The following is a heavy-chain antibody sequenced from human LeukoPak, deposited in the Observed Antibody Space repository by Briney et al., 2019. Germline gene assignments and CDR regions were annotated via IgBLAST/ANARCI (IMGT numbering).Heavy chain of an antibody. V-gene: IGHV4-59*01. CDR1: GGSISSSY. Sequence: SETLSLTCTVSGGSISSSYWSWIRQPPGKGLEWIGYIYSSGSTNYNPSLKSQVTVSGDTSKNQFSLKLSSVTAADTAVYYCARDLPYCGGDCYMHWGQGTLVTVSS. CDR3: ARDLPYCGGDCYMH. D-gene: IGHD2-21*02. J-gene: IGHJ4*02. CDR2: IYSSGST.